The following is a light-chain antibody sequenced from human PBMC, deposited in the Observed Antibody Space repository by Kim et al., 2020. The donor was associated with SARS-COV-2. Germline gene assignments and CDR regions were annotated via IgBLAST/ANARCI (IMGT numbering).Light chain of an antibody. CDR2: GNN. Sequence: RVTISCSGSSSNVGSNTVNWYQQLPGAAPKLLIYGNNQRPSGVPDRFSGSKSGTSASLAISGLQSEDEADYYCAAWDDSLNGLYVFGTGTKVTVL. CDR1: SSNVGSNT. V-gene: IGLV1-44*01. CDR3: AAWDDSLNGLYV. J-gene: IGLJ1*01.